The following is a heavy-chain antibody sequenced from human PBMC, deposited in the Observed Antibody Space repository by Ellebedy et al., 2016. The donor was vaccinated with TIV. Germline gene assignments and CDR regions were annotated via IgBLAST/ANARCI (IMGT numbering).Heavy chain of an antibody. J-gene: IGHJ6*02. CDR3: ARSLLVILRVNAYYGMDA. Sequence: ASVKVSXXASGYTFSNYGIAWVRQAPGQGLEWLGWISIHNDHINYGQKVQGRVTMTTDTSTSTAYMELRSLRSDDTAVYYCARSLLVILRVNAYYGMDAWGQGTMVTVSS. CDR1: GYTFSNYG. D-gene: IGHD3-22*01. V-gene: IGHV1-18*04. CDR2: ISIHNDHI.